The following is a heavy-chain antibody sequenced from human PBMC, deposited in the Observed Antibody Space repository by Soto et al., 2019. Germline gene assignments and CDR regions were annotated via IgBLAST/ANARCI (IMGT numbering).Heavy chain of an antibody. CDR3: AKDSGSSGLFDY. CDR2: ISGSGGST. D-gene: IGHD5-12*01. CDR1: GFTFSNYA. J-gene: IGHJ4*02. V-gene: IGHV3-23*01. Sequence: EVQLLDSGGGLVQPGGSLRLSCAVSGFTFSNYAMSWVRQAPGKGLEWVSVISGSGGSTFYADSVKGRFTISRDNSKKPLHLQMNSLRAEDTAVYYCAKDSGSSGLFDYWGQGTLVAVSS.